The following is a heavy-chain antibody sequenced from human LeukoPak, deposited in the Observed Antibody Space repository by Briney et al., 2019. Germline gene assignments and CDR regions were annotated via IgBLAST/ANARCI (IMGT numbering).Heavy chain of an antibody. V-gene: IGHV3-7*01. J-gene: IGHJ4*02. CDR2: VKQDGSEK. D-gene: IGHD3-22*01. Sequence: PGGSLRLSCAASGFTFSSYWMSWVRQAPGKGLEWVANVKQDGSEKFYVDSVKGRFTISRDNAKNSLYLQMNSLRAEDTAVYYCARVQGVVTKRGAFDYWGQGTLVTVSS. CDR1: GFTFSSYW. CDR3: ARVQGVVTKRGAFDY.